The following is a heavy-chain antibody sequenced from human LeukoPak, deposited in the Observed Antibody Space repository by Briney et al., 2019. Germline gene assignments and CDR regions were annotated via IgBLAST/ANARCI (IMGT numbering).Heavy chain of an antibody. CDR2: LSSGGSTI. Sequence: GGSLRLSCAASGFTFSDYYMSWIRQTPGKGLEWVSYLSSGGSTIYYADSVKGRFTISRDNAKNSLYLQMNSLRAEDTAVYYCARARPRYMDVWGKGTTVTISS. CDR3: ARARPRYMDV. CDR1: GFTFSDYY. D-gene: IGHD1-1*01. V-gene: IGHV3-11*01. J-gene: IGHJ6*03.